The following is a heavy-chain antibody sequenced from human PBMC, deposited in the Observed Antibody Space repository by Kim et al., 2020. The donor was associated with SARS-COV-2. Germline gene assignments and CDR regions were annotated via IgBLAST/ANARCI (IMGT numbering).Heavy chain of an antibody. CDR1: GYTFTNYA. J-gene: IGHJ4*01. D-gene: IGHD3-16*02. V-gene: IGHV7-4-1*02. CDR2: INTNTGNP. CDR3: ARGPTPTFIVY. Sequence: ASVKVSCKASGYTFTNYAMNWVRQAPGQGLELIGWINTNTGNPTYAQVFTGLFAFSLDTSVSTAYLQLSSLKSEDTAVYYCARGPTPTFIVYWCQGTLV.